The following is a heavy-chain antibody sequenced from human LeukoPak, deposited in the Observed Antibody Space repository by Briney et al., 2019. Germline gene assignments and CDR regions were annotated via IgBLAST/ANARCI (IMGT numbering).Heavy chain of an antibody. J-gene: IGHJ4*02. CDR3: ARGPYYYDSRHFDY. V-gene: IGHV4-31*03. CDR1: GDSISSGGYY. Sequence: SETLSLTCTVSGDSISSGGYYWSWIRQHPGKGLEWIGYIYYSGTTYYSPSLKSRLTISVDTSKNQFSLRLRSVTAADTAVYYCARGPYYYDSRHFDYWGQGTLSPSPQ. D-gene: IGHD3-22*01. CDR2: IYYSGTT.